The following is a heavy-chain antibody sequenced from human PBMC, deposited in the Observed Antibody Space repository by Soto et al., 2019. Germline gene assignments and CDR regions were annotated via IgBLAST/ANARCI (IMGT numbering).Heavy chain of an antibody. CDR3: VKGGTSKFDP. CDR1: GGSVNSGSYY. Sequence: PSETLSLTCTVSGGSVNSGSYYWSWIRQPPGRGLEWIGYIYYSGSTNYNSSLTSRVTIAADTSKNQFSLRLSSVTAADMAVYYCVKGGTSKFDPWGQGTLVTVSS. D-gene: IGHD1-26*01. V-gene: IGHV4-61*01. CDR2: IYYSGST. J-gene: IGHJ5*02.